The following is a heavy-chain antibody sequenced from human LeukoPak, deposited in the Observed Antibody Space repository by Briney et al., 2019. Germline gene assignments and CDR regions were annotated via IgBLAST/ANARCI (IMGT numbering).Heavy chain of an antibody. CDR2: IYYSGST. CDR3: ARLYSEVMTTVTTLSWFDP. V-gene: IGHV4-39*01. Sequence: SETLSLTCTVSGGSISSYYWGWIRQPPGKGLEWIGSIYYSGSTYYNPSLKSRVTISVDTSKNQFSLKLSSVTAADTAVYYCARLYSEVMTTVTTLSWFDPWGQGTLVTVSS. CDR1: GGSISSYY. J-gene: IGHJ5*02. D-gene: IGHD4-17*01.